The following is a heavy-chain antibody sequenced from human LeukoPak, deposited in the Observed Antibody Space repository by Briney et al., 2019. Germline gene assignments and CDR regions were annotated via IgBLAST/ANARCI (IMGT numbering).Heavy chain of an antibody. Sequence: PGGSLRLSCAASGFTLSSYEMNWVRQAPGKGLEWVSYISSSGSTIYYADSVKGRFTISRDNANNSLYRQMNSLRAEDTAVYYCARVDSSGWSYNDYWGQGTLVTVSS. V-gene: IGHV3-48*03. D-gene: IGHD6-19*01. CDR3: ARVDSSGWSYNDY. CDR2: ISSSGSTI. CDR1: GFTLSSYE. J-gene: IGHJ4*02.